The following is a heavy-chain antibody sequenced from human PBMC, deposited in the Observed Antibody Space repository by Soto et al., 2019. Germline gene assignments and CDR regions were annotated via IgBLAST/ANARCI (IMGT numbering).Heavy chain of an antibody. J-gene: IGHJ3*02. Sequence: ASVKVSCKASGYTFTSYDINWVRQATGQGLEWMGWMNPNSGNTGYAQKFQGRVTMTRNTSISTAYMELSSLRSEVTAVYYCARGSVGYCSSTSCYDAFDIWGQGTMVTVSS. V-gene: IGHV1-8*02. CDR2: MNPNSGNT. CDR3: ARGSVGYCSSTSCYDAFDI. D-gene: IGHD2-2*01. CDR1: GYTFTSYD.